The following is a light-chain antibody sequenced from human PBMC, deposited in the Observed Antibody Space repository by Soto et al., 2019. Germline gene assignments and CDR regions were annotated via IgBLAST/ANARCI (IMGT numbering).Light chain of an antibody. CDR3: QKYNSALGT. J-gene: IGKJ1*01. CDR2: AAS. V-gene: IGKV1-27*01. CDR1: QGISNY. Sequence: DIQMTQSPSSLSASVGDRVTITCRASQGISNYLAWYQQKPGKVPKLLIYAASTLQSGGPSRFSGSGPGTDFPLTISSLQPEDVATYYCQKYNSALGTFGQGTKVEIK.